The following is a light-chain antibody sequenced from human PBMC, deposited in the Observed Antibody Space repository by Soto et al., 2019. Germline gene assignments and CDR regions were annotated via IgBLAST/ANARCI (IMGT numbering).Light chain of an antibody. Sequence: DIQMTQSPSSLSASIGDRVTITCRASQSVSGYLNWYQQKSGKAPNLLIYGASNLQSGVPPRFSGSGSGTDFTLTISVLQFEDFATYFCQQSYIIPRTFGQGTKVDIK. V-gene: IGKV1-39*01. CDR1: QSVSGY. CDR3: QQSYIIPRT. J-gene: IGKJ1*01. CDR2: GAS.